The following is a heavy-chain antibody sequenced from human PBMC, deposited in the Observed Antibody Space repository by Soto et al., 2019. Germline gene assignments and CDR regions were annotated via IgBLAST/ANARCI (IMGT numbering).Heavy chain of an antibody. D-gene: IGHD6-19*01. CDR3: AKDGNSWAAVAPDY. J-gene: IGHJ4*02. V-gene: IGHV3-30*18. CDR2: ISYDGSNK. CDR1: GFTFSSYG. Sequence: QVQLVESGGGVVQPGRSLRLSCAASGFTFSSYGMHWVRQAPGKGLEWVAVISYDGSNKYYADSVKGRFTISGDNSKNTLYLQMNSLRAEDTAVYYCAKDGNSWAAVAPDYWGQGTLVTVSS.